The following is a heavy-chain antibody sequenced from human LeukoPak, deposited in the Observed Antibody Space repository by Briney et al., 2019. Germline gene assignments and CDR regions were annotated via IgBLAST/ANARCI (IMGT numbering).Heavy chain of an antibody. Sequence: GASVKVSCKASGYTSTGYYMHWVRQAPGQGLEWMGWINPNSGGTNYAQKFQGRVTMTRDTSISTAYMELSRLRSDDTAVYYCARIAGGYSGYDSGYSFDYWGQGTLVTVSS. CDR2: INPNSGGT. J-gene: IGHJ4*02. D-gene: IGHD5-12*01. V-gene: IGHV1-2*02. CDR1: GYTSTGYY. CDR3: ARIAGGYSGYDSGYSFDY.